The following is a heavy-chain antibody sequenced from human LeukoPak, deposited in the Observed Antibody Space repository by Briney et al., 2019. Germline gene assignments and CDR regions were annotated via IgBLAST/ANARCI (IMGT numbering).Heavy chain of an antibody. CDR3: ARGYCNGGSCYADY. Sequence: SETLSLTCTVSGGSISSYYWSWIRQPPGKGLEWIGYIYYSGSTNYNPSLKSRVTISVDTSKNQFSLKLSSVTAADTAVYYCARGYCNGGSCYADYWGQGTLVTVSS. D-gene: IGHD2-15*01. J-gene: IGHJ4*02. CDR2: IYYSGST. V-gene: IGHV4-59*01. CDR1: GGSISSYY.